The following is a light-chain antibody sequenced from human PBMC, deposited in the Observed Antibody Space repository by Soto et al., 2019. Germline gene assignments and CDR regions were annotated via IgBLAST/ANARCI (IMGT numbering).Light chain of an antibody. Sequence: DIQMTQSPSSLSASVGDSVTISCRASQTISSRLSWYQQEPGKAPRLLIYAASRLQSGVPSRFTGSGSGTDFTLTISGLQPEDFATYYCQQSHSRVTCGQGTKGDIK. V-gene: IGKV1-39*01. CDR3: QQSHSRVT. CDR1: QTISSR. CDR2: AAS. J-gene: IGKJ1*01.